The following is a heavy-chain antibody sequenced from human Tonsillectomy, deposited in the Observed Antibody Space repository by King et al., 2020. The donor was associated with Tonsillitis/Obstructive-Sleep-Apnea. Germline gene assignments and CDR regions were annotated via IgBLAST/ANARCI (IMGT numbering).Heavy chain of an antibody. CDR3: SGHNAFDI. CDR1: GFTFSSYA. J-gene: IGHJ3*02. CDR2: ISYDGNNK. V-gene: IGHV3-30*04. D-gene: IGHD1-26*01. Sequence: QLVQSGGGVVQPGRSLRLSCAASGFTFSSYAMHWVRQAPGKGLEWGAVISYDGNNKYYADSVKGRFTISRDNSKNTLYLQMNSLRAEDTAVYYCSGHNAFDIWGQGTMVTVSS.